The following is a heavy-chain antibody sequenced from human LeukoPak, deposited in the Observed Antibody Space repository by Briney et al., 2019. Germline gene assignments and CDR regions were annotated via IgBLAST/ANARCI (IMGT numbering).Heavy chain of an antibody. CDR3: ARGGLIQRHAFDI. J-gene: IGHJ3*02. Sequence: GRSLRLSCAASGFTFSSYAMHWVRQAPGKGLEWVAVISYDGSNKYYADSVKGRFTISRDNSKNTLYLQMNSLRAEDTAVYYCARGGLIQRHAFDIWGQGTMVTVSS. V-gene: IGHV3-30*04. CDR2: ISYDGSNK. D-gene: IGHD1-1*01. CDR1: GFTFSSYA.